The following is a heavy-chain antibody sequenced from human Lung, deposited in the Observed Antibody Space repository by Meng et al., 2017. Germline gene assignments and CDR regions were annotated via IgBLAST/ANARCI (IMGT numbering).Heavy chain of an antibody. J-gene: IGHJ2*01. CDR3: ARDKPPNDV. CDR1: GFTFNTYA. CDR2: MSFDGAKI. Sequence: VELVESGVGVVQPGVSLRLSCAASGFTFNTYAMHWVRQAPGKGLEWVSLMSFDGAKIYYSDSVRGRFTISRDNSKNTLYLQMNSLRAEDTAVYYCARDKPPNDVWGRGTLVTVSS. V-gene: IGHV3-30*01.